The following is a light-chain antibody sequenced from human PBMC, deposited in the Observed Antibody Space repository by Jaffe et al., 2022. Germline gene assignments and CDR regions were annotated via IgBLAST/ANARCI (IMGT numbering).Light chain of an antibody. Sequence: DIVMTQSPDSLAVSLGERATIKCRSSQSILYASDNRNYLSWYQQKPGHPPKLLIYWASTREAGVPDRFSGSGSRTDFTLTISSLQAEDVAIYYCQQYYTVPFAFGPGTKVDIK. CDR3: QQYYTVPFA. CDR1: QSILYASDNRNY. CDR2: WAS. J-gene: IGKJ3*01. V-gene: IGKV4-1*01.